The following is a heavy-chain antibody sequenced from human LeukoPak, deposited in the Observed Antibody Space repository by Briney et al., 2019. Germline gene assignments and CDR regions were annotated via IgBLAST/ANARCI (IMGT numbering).Heavy chain of an antibody. J-gene: IGHJ5*02. Sequence: ASVKVSCKASGYTFTSYYMHWVRQAPGQGLEWMGIINPSGGSTSYAQKFQGRVTMTRDTSTSTVYMGLSSLRSEDTAVYYCARGGSQRITMVRGESWFDPWGQGTLVTVSS. D-gene: IGHD3-10*01. CDR2: INPSGGST. CDR1: GYTFTSYY. CDR3: ARGGSQRITMVRGESWFDP. V-gene: IGHV1-46*01.